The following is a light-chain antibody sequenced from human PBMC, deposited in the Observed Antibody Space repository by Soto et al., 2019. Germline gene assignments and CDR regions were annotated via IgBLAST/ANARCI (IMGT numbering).Light chain of an antibody. Sequence: QSALSQPASVSGAPGQSITISCTGTSSDVGGYIYVYWYQQHPGKAPKLMVYEVDSRPSGVSDRFSGSKSGNTASLTISGLQAEDEADYYCSSYTSGRTSYVFGSGTKLTVL. CDR2: EVD. CDR1: SSDVGGYIY. V-gene: IGLV2-14*01. J-gene: IGLJ1*01. CDR3: SSYTSGRTSYV.